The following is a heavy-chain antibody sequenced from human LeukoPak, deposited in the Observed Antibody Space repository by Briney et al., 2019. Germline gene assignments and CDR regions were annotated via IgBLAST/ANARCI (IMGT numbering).Heavy chain of an antibody. V-gene: IGHV1-69*01. J-gene: IGHJ4*02. CDR3: ARASRWYCDY. CDR1: GGTLSSYA. CDR2: IIPIFGTA. D-gene: IGHD5-24*01. Sequence: ASVKVSCKGSGGTLSSYAISWVRQAPGQELEWMGGIIPIFGTANYAQKFQGRVTISADESTSTAYMGLSRLESEDTAVYYSARASRWYCDYWGQGTLVTVSS.